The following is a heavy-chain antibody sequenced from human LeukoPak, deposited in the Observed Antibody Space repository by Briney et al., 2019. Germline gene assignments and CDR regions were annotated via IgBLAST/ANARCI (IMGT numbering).Heavy chain of an antibody. D-gene: IGHD5-24*01. J-gene: IGHJ4*02. Sequence: PSETLSLTCTVSGGSISSSSYYWGWIRQPPGKGLEWIGSIYYSGSTYYNPSLKSRVTISVDTSKNQFSLKLSSVTAADTAVYYCASIRDGYNFLDYWGQGTLVTVSS. CDR1: GGSISSSSYY. CDR2: IYYSGST. CDR3: ASIRDGYNFLDY. V-gene: IGHV4-39*01.